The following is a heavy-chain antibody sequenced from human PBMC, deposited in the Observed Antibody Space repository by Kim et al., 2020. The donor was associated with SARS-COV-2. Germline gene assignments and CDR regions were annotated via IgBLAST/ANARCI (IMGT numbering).Heavy chain of an antibody. V-gene: IGHV4-39*01. CDR3: ARPYGESLWFDP. CDR1: GGSISSSSYY. Sequence: SETLSLTCTVSGGSISSSSYYWGWIRQPPGKGLELIGSIYYSGSTYYIPSLKSRVTISVDTSKNQFSLKLSSVTAADTAVYYCARPYGESLWFDPWGQGTLVTVSS. CDR2: IYYSGST. J-gene: IGHJ5*02. D-gene: IGHD4-17*01.